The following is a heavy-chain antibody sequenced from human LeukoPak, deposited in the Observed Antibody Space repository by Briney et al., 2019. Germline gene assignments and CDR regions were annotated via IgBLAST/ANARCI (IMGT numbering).Heavy chain of an antibody. CDR1: GGSFSGYY. D-gene: IGHD6-19*01. CDR2: INHSGST. V-gene: IGHV4-34*01. CDR3: ARQWYSSGWQRGGLVY. Sequence: SETLSLTCAVYGGSFSGYYWSWIRQPPGKGLEWIGEINHSGSTNYNPSLKSRVTISVDTSKNQFSLKLSSVTAADTAVYYCARQWYSSGWQRGGLVYWGQGTLVTVSS. J-gene: IGHJ4*02.